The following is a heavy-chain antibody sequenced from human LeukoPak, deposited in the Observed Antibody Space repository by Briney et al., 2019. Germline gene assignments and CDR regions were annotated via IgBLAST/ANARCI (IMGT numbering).Heavy chain of an antibody. Sequence: SETLSLTCAVSGGSISSSNWWSWVRQPPGKGLEWIGEIYHSGSTNYNPSLKSRVTISVDKSKNQFSLKLSSVTAADTAVYYCAREKYYDFWSGYPGAVYKDVWGKGTTVTVSS. D-gene: IGHD3-3*01. J-gene: IGHJ6*03. V-gene: IGHV4-4*02. CDR3: AREKYYDFWSGYPGAVYKDV. CDR1: GGSISSSNW. CDR2: IYHSGST.